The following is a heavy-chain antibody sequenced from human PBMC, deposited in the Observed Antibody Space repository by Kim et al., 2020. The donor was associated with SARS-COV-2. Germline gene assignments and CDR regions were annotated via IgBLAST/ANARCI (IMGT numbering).Heavy chain of an antibody. CDR3: ARVYNPDESSGWLNQVGSFDI. D-gene: IGHD6-19*01. CDR2: IYYSGST. V-gene: IGHV4-31*03. CDR1: GGSISSGGYY. Sequence: SETLSLTCTVSGGSISSGGYYWSWIRQHPGKGLEWIGYIYYSGSTYYNPSLKSRVTISVDTSKNQFSLKLSSVTAAYTAVYYCARVYNPDESSGWLNQVGSFDIWRRGTMVSVSS. J-gene: IGHJ3*02.